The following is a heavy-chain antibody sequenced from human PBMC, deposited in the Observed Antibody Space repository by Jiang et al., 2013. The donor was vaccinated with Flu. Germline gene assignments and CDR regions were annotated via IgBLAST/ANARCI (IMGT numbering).Heavy chain of an antibody. CDR3: AKDERTEIYSSSWYWGGYKPTHTDY. D-gene: IGHD6-13*01. Sequence: VQLVESGGGLVQPGGSLRLSCAASGFTFSSYAMSWVRQAPGKGLEWVSATSGSGGSTYYADSVKGRFTISRDNSKNTLYLQMNSLRAEDTAVYYCAKDERTEIYSSSWYWGGYKPTHTDYWGQGTLVTVSS. J-gene: IGHJ4*02. CDR2: TSGSGGST. V-gene: IGHV3-23*04. CDR1: GFTFSSYA.